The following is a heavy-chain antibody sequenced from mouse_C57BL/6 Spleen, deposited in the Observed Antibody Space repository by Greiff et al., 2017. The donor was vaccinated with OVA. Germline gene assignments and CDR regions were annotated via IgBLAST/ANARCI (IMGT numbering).Heavy chain of an antibody. CDR1: GYTFTDYY. D-gene: IGHD2-5*01. J-gene: IGHJ2*01. CDR3: ARGDSKGRYYFDY. V-gene: IGHV1-26*01. Sequence: VQLKQSGPELVKPGASVKISCKASGYTFTDYYMNWVKQSHGKSLEWIGDINPNNGGTSYNQKFKGKATLTVDKSSSTAYMELRSLTSEDSAVYYCARGDSKGRYYFDYWGQGTTLTVSS. CDR2: INPNNGGT.